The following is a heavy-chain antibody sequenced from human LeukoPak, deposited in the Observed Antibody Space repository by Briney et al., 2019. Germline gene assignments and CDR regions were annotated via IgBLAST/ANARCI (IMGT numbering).Heavy chain of an antibody. V-gene: IGHV3-30-3*01. Sequence: GGSLRLSCAASGFTFSDYVMHWVRQAPGKGLEWVAVISFDGTNKYYADSVQGRFFISRDNSKYTLYLQMNSLRTEDTAVYYCARDIRGNYCTVCVNYWGQATLVTVSS. CDR1: GFTFSDYV. D-gene: IGHD1-26*01. CDR3: ARDIRGNYCTVCVNY. CDR2: ISFDGTNK. J-gene: IGHJ4*02.